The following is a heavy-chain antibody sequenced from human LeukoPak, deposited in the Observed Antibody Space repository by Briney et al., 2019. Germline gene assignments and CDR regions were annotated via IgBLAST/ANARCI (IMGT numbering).Heavy chain of an antibody. CDR2: ISWNSGSI. V-gene: IGHV3-9*01. CDR1: GFTFDDYA. J-gene: IGHJ4*02. D-gene: IGHD1-26*01. CDR3: AKDIASGSHYYFDY. Sequence: GGSLRLSCAASGFTFDDYAMPWVRQAPGKGLEWVSGISWNSGSIGYADSVKGRFTISRDNAKNSLYLQLNSLRAEDTALYYCAKDIASGSHYYFDYWGQGTLVTVSS.